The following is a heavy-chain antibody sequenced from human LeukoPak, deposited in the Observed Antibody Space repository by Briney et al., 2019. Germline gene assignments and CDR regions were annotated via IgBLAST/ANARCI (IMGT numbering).Heavy chain of an antibody. D-gene: IGHD2-2*01. CDR2: IFYNGNT. Sequence: PSETLSLTCTVSGASFSSYYWSWLRQPPGKGLEWIAYIFYNGNTKYNPSLKSRVTISVDTSKTQFSLKVTSVTAADTAVYYCARAPRDRGYCRATSCFEYMDVWGRGTTVTISS. CDR3: ARAPRDRGYCRATSCFEYMDV. J-gene: IGHJ6*03. CDR1: GASFSSYY. V-gene: IGHV4-59*01.